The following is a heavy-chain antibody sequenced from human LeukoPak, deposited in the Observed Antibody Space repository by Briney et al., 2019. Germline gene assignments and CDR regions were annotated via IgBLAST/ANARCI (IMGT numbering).Heavy chain of an antibody. CDR3: ARAIGGWLYAFDI. CDR2: IYSDGST. CDR1: GFTVSSNY. V-gene: IGHV3-53*01. J-gene: IGHJ3*02. D-gene: IGHD6-19*01. Sequence: GGSLRLSRAASGFTVSSNYINWVRQAPGKGLEWVSVIYSDGSTYYADSVKGRFTISRDNSKNTLYLQMSSLRAEDTAVYYCARAIGGWLYAFDIWGQGTMVTVSS.